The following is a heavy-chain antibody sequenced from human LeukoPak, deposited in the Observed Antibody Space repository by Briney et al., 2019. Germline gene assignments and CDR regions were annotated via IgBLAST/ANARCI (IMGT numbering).Heavy chain of an antibody. CDR2: IYISGSGST. D-gene: IGHD6-19*01. J-gene: IGHJ6*03. CDR1: GGSINTYGYY. Sequence: PSETLSLTCTVSGGSINTYGYYWSWIRQPAGKGLEWIGRIYISGSGSTNYNPSLKSRVTMSVDTSKNQFSLKLSSVTAADTAVYYCARDKRVAVAGTYIYYYYMDVWGNGTTVTISS. CDR3: ARDKRVAVAGTYIYYYYMDV. V-gene: IGHV4-61*02.